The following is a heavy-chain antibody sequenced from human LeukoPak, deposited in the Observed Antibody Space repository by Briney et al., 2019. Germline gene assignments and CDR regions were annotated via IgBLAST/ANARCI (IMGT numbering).Heavy chain of an antibody. CDR1: GGPISSYY. CDR2: IYYSGST. CDR3: ARGEAVAGYDY. D-gene: IGHD6-19*01. V-gene: IGHV4-59*12. J-gene: IGHJ4*02. Sequence: SETLSLTCTVSGGPISSYYWSWIRQPPGKGLGWIGYIYYSGSTNYNPSLKSRVTISVDTSKNQFSLKLSSVTAADTAVYYCARGEAVAGYDYWGQGTLVTVSS.